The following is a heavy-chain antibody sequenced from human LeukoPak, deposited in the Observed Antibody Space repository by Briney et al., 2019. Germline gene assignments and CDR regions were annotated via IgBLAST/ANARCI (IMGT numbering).Heavy chain of an antibody. J-gene: IGHJ3*02. D-gene: IGHD3-3*01. CDR1: GFTFSSYG. Sequence: GGSLRLSCVASGFTFSSYGMHWVRQAPGKGLEWVAFIRYDGNNKYYADSVKGRFTISRDNSKNTLYLQMNSLRAEDTAVYYCARSLTRITIFGVQMRGAFDIWGQGTMVTVSS. CDR2: IRYDGNNK. V-gene: IGHV3-30*02. CDR3: ARSLTRITIFGVQMRGAFDI.